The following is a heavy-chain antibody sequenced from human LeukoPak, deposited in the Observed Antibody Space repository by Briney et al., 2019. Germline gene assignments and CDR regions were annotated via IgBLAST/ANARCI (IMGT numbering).Heavy chain of an antibody. CDR2: IRSRTYGGTT. Sequence: GGSLRLSCTASGFTFGAYAMTWVRQAPGKGLEWVSFIRSRTYGGTTEYAASVKGRFTISRDDSKGIAYLQMNSLKTEDTAVYYCARDQYAGYDPYYFDYWGQGTLATVSS. CDR3: ARDQYAGYDPYYFDY. CDR1: GFTFGAYA. V-gene: IGHV3-49*04. D-gene: IGHD2-2*01. J-gene: IGHJ4*02.